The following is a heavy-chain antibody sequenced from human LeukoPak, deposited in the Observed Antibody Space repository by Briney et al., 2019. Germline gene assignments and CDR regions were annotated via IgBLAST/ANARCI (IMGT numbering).Heavy chain of an antibody. V-gene: IGHV1-46*01. J-gene: IGHJ4*02. Sequence: ASVKVSCKASGYTFTSYYMHWVRQAPGQGLEWMGIINPSGGSTSYAQKFQGRVTMTRDTSTSTVYMELSSLRSEDTAVYYCARDLAEHHYGGGGDYWGQGTLVTVSS. D-gene: IGHD4-23*01. CDR3: ARDLAEHHYGGGGDY. CDR2: INPSGGST. CDR1: GYTFTSYY.